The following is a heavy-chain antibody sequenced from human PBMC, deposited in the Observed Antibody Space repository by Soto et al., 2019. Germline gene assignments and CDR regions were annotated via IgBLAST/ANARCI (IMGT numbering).Heavy chain of an antibody. CDR1: GGTSSSYA. J-gene: IGHJ6*02. CDR3: ARDSVAAGREGYYYYGMDV. CDR2: IIPIFGTA. D-gene: IGHD6-13*01. Sequence: SVKVSCKASGGTSSSYAISWVRQAPGQGLEWMGGIIPIFGTANYAQKFQGRVTITADESTSTAYMELSSLRSEDTAVYYCARDSVAAGREGYYYYGMDVWGQGTTVTVSS. V-gene: IGHV1-69*13.